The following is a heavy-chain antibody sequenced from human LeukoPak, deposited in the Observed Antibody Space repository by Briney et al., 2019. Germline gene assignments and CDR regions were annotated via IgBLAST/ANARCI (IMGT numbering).Heavy chain of an antibody. J-gene: IGHJ4*02. D-gene: IGHD1-26*01. CDR3: VRDLGGRSGH. Sequence: PGGSLRLSCAASGFTFSSHSMNWVRQAPGKGLEWVSYISSSSSTIYYADSVKGRFTISRDNAKNSLYLQMNSLRAEDTAVYYCVRDLGGRSGHWGQGTLVTVSS. CDR1: GFTFSSHS. CDR2: ISSSSSTI. V-gene: IGHV3-48*01.